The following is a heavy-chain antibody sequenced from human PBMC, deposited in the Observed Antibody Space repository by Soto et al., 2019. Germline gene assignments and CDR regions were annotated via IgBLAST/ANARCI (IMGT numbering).Heavy chain of an antibody. CDR3: ARGSGDDYGDYGDFDI. D-gene: IGHD4-17*01. J-gene: IGHJ3*02. V-gene: IGHV4-34*01. Sequence: QVQLQQWGAGLLKPSETLSLTCAVYGGSFSGYYWSWIRQPPGKGLEWIGEINHSGSTNYNPSLKSRVTIAVDTSKKQFSLKLSSVTAADTAVYYCARGSGDDYGDYGDFDIWGQGTMVTVSS. CDR2: INHSGST. CDR1: GGSFSGYY.